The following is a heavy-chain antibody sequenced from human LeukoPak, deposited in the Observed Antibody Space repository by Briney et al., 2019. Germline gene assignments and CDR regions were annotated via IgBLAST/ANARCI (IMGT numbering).Heavy chain of an antibody. J-gene: IGHJ4*02. CDR2: ISGSGGST. Sequence: GGSLRLSCAASGFTFSSYAMSWVRQAPGKGLEWVSAISGSGGSTYYADSVKGRFTISRDNSKNTLYLQMKSLRAEDTAVYYCAKDSQPAGTHFDYWGQGTLVTVSS. CDR1: GFTFSSYA. V-gene: IGHV3-23*01. D-gene: IGHD6-19*01. CDR3: AKDSQPAGTHFDY.